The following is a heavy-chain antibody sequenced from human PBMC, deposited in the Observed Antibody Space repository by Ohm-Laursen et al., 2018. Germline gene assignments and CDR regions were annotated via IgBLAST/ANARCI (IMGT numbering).Heavy chain of an antibody. D-gene: IGHD3-10*01. J-gene: IGHJ4*02. CDR1: GFTVSSNY. V-gene: IGHV3-53*01. CDR2: IYSGGST. Sequence: SLRLSCTASGFTVSSNYMSWVRQAPGKGLEWVSVIYSGGSTYYADSVKGRFTISRDNSKNTLYLQMNSLRAEDTAVYYCAREGPSYYYGSGSGYWGQGTLVTVSS. CDR3: AREGPSYYYGSGSGY.